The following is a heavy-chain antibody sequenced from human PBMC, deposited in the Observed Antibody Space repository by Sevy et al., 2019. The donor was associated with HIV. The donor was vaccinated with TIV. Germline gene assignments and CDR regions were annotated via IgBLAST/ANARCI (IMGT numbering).Heavy chain of an antibody. CDR3: AAGVGASDFDY. J-gene: IGHJ4*02. Sequence: GGSLRLSCVASGFTFNKAWMSWVRQAPGKGLEWVGRIKSKTDGATRDLAAPVKGRIIISRDDSKNTLYLQISNLKIEDTGVYFCAAGVGASDFDYWGQGTLFTVSS. D-gene: IGHD1-26*01. V-gene: IGHV3-15*01. CDR2: IKSKTDGATR. CDR1: GFTFNKAW.